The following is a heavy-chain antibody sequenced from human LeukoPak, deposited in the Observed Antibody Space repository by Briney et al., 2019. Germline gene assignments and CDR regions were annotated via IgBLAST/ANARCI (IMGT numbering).Heavy chain of an antibody. Sequence: PGGSLRLSCAASGFTFSSYAMSGLRQAPGKGLEGVSAISGGGGSTYYADSVKGRFTISRDNSKNTLYLQMSSLRAEDTAVYYCAKDVTTGTYYFDDWGQGTLVTVSS. J-gene: IGHJ4*02. D-gene: IGHD1-1*01. CDR2: ISGGGGST. CDR1: GFTFSSYA. V-gene: IGHV3-23*01. CDR3: AKDVTTGTYYFDD.